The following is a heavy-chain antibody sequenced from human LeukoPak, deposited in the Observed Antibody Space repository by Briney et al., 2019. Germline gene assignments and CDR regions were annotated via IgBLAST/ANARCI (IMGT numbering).Heavy chain of an antibody. J-gene: IGHJ6*02. CDR2: ISAYNGNT. D-gene: IGHD1-7*01. CDR1: GYTFTSYG. Sequence: VASVKVSCKASGYTFTSYGISWVRQAPGQGLEWMGWISAYNGNTNYAQKLQGRVTMTTDTSTSTAYMELRSLRSDDTAVYYCARFVGTEYRDYYYYGMDVWGQGTTVTVSS. V-gene: IGHV1-18*01. CDR3: ARFVGTEYRDYYYYGMDV.